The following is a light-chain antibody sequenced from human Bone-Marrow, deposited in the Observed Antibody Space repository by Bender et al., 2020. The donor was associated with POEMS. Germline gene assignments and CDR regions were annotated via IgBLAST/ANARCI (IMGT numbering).Light chain of an antibody. CDR1: NTDLGPHSV. J-gene: IGLJ1*01. Sequence: QSALTQPASVSESPGQSITVSCTGDNTDLGPHSVVSWYQQHPGRVPKVMIYEDTKRPSGVSDRFSASRSGRTASLTISGLQAEDEADYYCSSYDATTTLFVFGSGTKLTVL. CDR3: SSYDATTTLFV. V-gene: IGLV2-23*02. CDR2: EDT.